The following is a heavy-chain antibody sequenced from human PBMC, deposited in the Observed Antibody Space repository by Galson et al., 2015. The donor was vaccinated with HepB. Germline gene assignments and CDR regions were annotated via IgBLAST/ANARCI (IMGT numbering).Heavy chain of an antibody. CDR2: ISSSDDTM. CDR1: GFNFSSYS. Sequence: SLRLSCAASGFNFSSYSMNWVRQAPGKGLEWVSYISSSDDTMFYAGSVKGRFTISRDNAKNSLFLQMNSLRAEDTAVYFCATDTLHGMDYWGQGTLVTVSS. CDR3: ATDTLHGMDY. V-gene: IGHV3-48*01. D-gene: IGHD1-26*01. J-gene: IGHJ4*02.